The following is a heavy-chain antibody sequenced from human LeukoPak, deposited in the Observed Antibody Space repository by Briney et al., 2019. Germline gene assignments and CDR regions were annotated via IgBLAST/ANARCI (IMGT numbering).Heavy chain of an antibody. J-gene: IGHJ4*02. D-gene: IGHD5-12*01. V-gene: IGHV3-53*01. Sequence: GGSLRLSCAASGFTVSSNYMSWVRQAPGKGLEWVSVIYSDDSTYYADSVKGRFTISRHNSKNTLYLQMNSLRAEDTAVYYCAKAPRVRGYSGYDPGDYWGQGTLVTVSS. CDR1: GFTVSSNY. CDR2: IYSDDST. CDR3: AKAPRVRGYSGYDPGDY.